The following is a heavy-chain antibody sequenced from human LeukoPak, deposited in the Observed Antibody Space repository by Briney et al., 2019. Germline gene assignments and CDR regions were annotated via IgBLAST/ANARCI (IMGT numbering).Heavy chain of an antibody. Sequence: GGSLRLSCAASGFTFSSYAMHWVRQAPGKGLEWVAVISYDGSNKYYADSVKGRFTISRDNSKNTLYLQMNSLRAEDTAVYYCAKDFGYDSGTYATDWGQGTLVIVSS. CDR1: GFTFSSYA. V-gene: IGHV3-30-3*01. J-gene: IGHJ1*01. CDR3: AKDFGYDSGTYATD. D-gene: IGHD3-10*01. CDR2: ISYDGSNK.